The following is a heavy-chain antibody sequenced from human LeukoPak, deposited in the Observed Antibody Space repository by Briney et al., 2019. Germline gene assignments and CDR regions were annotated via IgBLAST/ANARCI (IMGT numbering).Heavy chain of an antibody. Sequence: PGRSLRLSCAASGFTFSSHAMHWVRQAPGKGLEWVAVISYDGSNKYYADSVKGRFTISRDNSKNTLYLQMNSLRAEDTAVYYCARDVRDAFDIWGQGTMVTVSS. CDR1: GFTFSSHA. CDR2: ISYDGSNK. V-gene: IGHV3-30*04. CDR3: ARDVRDAFDI. J-gene: IGHJ3*02.